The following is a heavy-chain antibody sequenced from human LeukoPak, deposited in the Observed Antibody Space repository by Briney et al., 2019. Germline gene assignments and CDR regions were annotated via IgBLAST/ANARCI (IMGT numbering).Heavy chain of an antibody. V-gene: IGHV3-30*18. J-gene: IGHJ4*02. CDR2: ISYDGSNK. CDR3: AKXEXGYXSGGSCYTEY. Sequence: GGSLRLSCAASGFTFSSYGMHWVRQAPGKGLEWVAVISYDGSNKYYADSVKGRFTISRDNSKNTLYLQMNSLRAEDTAVYYCAKXEXGYXSGGSCYTEYWGQGTLVTVSS. CDR1: GFTFSSYG. D-gene: IGHD2-15*01.